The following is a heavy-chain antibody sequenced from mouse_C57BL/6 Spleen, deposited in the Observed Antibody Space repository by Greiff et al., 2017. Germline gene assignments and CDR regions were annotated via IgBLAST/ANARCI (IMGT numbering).Heavy chain of an antibody. CDR3: ARAITTVVAPDY. J-gene: IGHJ2*01. CDR2: INPSNGGT. D-gene: IGHD1-1*01. V-gene: IGHV1-53*01. Sequence: VQLQQPGTELVKPGASVKLSCKASGYTFTSYWMHWVKQRPGQGLEWIGNINPSNGGTNYNEKFKSKATLTVDKSSSTAYMQLRSLTSEDSAVYYCARAITTVVAPDYWGQGTTLTVSS. CDR1: GYTFTSYW.